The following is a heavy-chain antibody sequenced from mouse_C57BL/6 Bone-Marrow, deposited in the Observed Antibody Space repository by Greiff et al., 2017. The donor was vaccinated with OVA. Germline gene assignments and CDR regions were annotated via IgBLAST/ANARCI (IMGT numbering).Heavy chain of an antibody. D-gene: IGHD1-1*01. CDR1: GYTFTNYW. V-gene: IGHV1-59*01. CDR2: IAPSDSYI. J-gene: IGHJ2*02. Sequence: QVQLQQPGAELVRPGTSVKLSCKASGYTFTNYWMHWVKQRPGQGLEWIGVIAPSDSYINYNQKFKGRATLTVDTPSSTAYMHLGSLTSEDSAVYYCAHYGSRLYLHYWGQGTSLTVSS. CDR3: AHYGSRLYLHY.